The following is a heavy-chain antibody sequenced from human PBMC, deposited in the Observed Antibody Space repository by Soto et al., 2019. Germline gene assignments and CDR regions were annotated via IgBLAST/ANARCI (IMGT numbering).Heavy chain of an antibody. CDR3: AKDIGQDELYYYGMDV. CDR1: GFTFNNYW. Sequence: GGSLRLSCAASGFTFNNYWMSWVRQAPGKGLEWVAHIKTDGSEKYYADSVKGRSTISRDDAKNSLYLQMNSLRAEDTALYYCAKDIGQDELYYYGMDVWGQGTTVTVSS. V-gene: IGHV3-7*03. J-gene: IGHJ6*02. D-gene: IGHD3-10*01. CDR2: IKTDGSEK.